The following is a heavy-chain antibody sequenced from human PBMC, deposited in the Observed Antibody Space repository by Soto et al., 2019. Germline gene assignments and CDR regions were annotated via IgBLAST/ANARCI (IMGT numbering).Heavy chain of an antibody. D-gene: IGHD3-10*01. J-gene: IGHJ5*02. CDR2: ISSSSSYI. V-gene: IGHV3-21*01. CDR3: ARDVTMVRGVIGNWFDP. Sequence: PGGSLRLSCAASGFTFSSYSMNWVRQAPGKGLEWVSSISSSSSYIYYADSVKGRFTISRDNAKNSLYLQMNSLRAEDTAVYYCARDVTMVRGVIGNWFDPWGQLTLVTVSS. CDR1: GFTFSSYS.